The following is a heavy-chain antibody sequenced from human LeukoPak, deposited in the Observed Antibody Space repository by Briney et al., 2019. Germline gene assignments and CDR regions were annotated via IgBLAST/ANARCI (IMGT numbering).Heavy chain of an antibody. CDR2: INPSGGSP. D-gene: IGHD1-26*01. Sequence: ASVKVSCKASGYTFTSYYMHWVRQAPGQGLEWVGIINPSGGSPSYAQKFQGRVTITRDTSTSTVYMELSSLRSEDTAVYYCARGLGSGTYYGYWGQGTLVTVSS. J-gene: IGHJ4*02. CDR3: ARGLGSGTYYGY. V-gene: IGHV1-46*01. CDR1: GYTFTSYY.